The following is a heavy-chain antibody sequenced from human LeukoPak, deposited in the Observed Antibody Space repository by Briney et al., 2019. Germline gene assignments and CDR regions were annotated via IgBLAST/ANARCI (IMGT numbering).Heavy chain of an antibody. D-gene: IGHD3-22*01. CDR2: IYYSGST. J-gene: IGHJ3*02. Sequence: SETLSLTCTVSGGSISSYYWSWIRQPPGKGLEWIGYIYYSGSTNYNPSPKSRVTISVETSKNQFSMKLSSVTAADTAVYYCASRYYDSSGDYAFDIWGQGTMVTVSS. CDR1: GGSISSYY. V-gene: IGHV4-59*01. CDR3: ASRYYDSSGDYAFDI.